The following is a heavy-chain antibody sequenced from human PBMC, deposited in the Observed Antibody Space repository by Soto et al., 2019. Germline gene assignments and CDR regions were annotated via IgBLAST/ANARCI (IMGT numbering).Heavy chain of an antibody. D-gene: IGHD3-22*01. CDR1: GGCISSYY. V-gene: IGHV4-59*12. CDR2: IYYSART. J-gene: IGHJ4*02. Sequence: SETLSLTCTVSGGCISSYYGSWIRQPPGKGLEWIGYIYYSARTNYNPSLQSRVTMSVDTSKNLFSLRLSSVTAADTAVYFCARDYRPTYYYDSGGYYPPTYFDSWGQGALVTVSS. CDR3: ARDYRPTYYYDSGGYYPPTYFDS.